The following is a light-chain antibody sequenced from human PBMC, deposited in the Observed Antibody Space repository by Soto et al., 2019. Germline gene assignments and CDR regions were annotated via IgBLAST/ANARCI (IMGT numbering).Light chain of an antibody. J-gene: IGKJ1*01. V-gene: IGKV3-20*01. CDR2: AAS. CDR1: QSVSSGY. CDR3: QQYGISPVT. Sequence: EIVLTQSPGTLSLSPGERAALSCRASQSVSSGYLAWYQQRPGQPPRLLIYAASSRATGIPDRFSGSGSGTDFTLTISRLEPEDFAVYYCQQYGISPVTFGQGTKVDI.